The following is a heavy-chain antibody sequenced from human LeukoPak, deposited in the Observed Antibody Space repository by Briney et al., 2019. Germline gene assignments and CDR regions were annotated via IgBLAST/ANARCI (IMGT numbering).Heavy chain of an antibody. J-gene: IGHJ4*02. V-gene: IGHV3-21*01. CDR1: GFTFSSYS. D-gene: IGHD6-13*01. CDR2: ISSSRSYI. Sequence: GGSLRLSCAASGFTFSSYSMNWVRQAPGKGLEWVSSISSSRSYIYYADSVKGRFTISRDNAKNSLYLQMNSLRAEDTAVYYCARYSSNWYVGDWGQGTLVTVSS. CDR3: ARYSSNWYVGD.